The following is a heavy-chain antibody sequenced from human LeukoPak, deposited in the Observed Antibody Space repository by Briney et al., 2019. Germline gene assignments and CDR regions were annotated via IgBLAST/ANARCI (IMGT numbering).Heavy chain of an antibody. V-gene: IGHV3-30*02. Sequence: PGGSLRLSCAASGFTFSSYGMHWVRQAPGKGLEWVAFIRYDGSNKYYADSVKGRFTISRDNSKNTLYLKMNSLRAEDTAVYYCASLQQWLVRRYFDYWGQGTLVTVSS. CDR1: GFTFSSYG. D-gene: IGHD6-19*01. CDR2: IRYDGSNK. CDR3: ASLQQWLVRRYFDY. J-gene: IGHJ4*02.